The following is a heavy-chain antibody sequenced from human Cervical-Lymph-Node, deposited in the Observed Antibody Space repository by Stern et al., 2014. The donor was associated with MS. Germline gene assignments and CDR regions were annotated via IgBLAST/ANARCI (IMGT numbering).Heavy chain of an antibody. J-gene: IGHJ4*02. CDR1: GFSLSTSGLG. Sequence: QITLKESGPALVKLTQTLTLTCTFSGFSLSTSGLGVGWIRQPPGAALEWLAYIYWDDQKRYSPSLKSRLTITKDTSKNQVVLTLTNVDPVDTATYYCAHRTAGPFDYWGQGTLVTVSS. CDR2: IYWDDQK. CDR3: AHRTAGPFDY. V-gene: IGHV2-5*02.